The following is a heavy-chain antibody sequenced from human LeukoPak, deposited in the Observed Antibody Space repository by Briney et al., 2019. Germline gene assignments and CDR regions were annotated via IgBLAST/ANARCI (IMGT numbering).Heavy chain of an antibody. V-gene: IGHV3-23*01. CDR1: GFTFSNAW. D-gene: IGHD2-2*01. Sequence: GGSLRLSCAASGFTFSNAWMSWVRQAPGKGLEWVSAISGSGGSTYYADSVKGRFTISRDNSKNTLYLQMNSLRAEDTAVYYCAKDRYCSSTSCCYDYWGQGTLVTVSS. CDR2: ISGSGGST. J-gene: IGHJ4*02. CDR3: AKDRYCSSTSCCYDY.